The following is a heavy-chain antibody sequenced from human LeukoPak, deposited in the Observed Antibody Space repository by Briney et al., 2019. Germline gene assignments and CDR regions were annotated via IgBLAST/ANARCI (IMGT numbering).Heavy chain of an antibody. V-gene: IGHV1-8*01. D-gene: IGHD2-21*02. CDR2: MNPNSGNT. CDR1: GYTFSSHD. CDR3: VRGDNVVSTAMLLLRY. Sequence: ASVKVSCKASGYTFSSHDINWVRQVPGHGLEWLGWMNPNSGNTGYAQKFQGRVAMTRGSSIGTAYLELSSLSSDDTAVYYCVRGDNVVSTAMLLLRYWGQGTLVAVSS. J-gene: IGHJ1*01.